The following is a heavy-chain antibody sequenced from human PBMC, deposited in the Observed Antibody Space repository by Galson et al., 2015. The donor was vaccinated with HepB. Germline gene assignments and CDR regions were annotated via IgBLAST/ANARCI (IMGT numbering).Heavy chain of an antibody. V-gene: IGHV3-30*04. J-gene: IGHJ4*02. D-gene: IGHD3-22*01. Sequence: SLRLSCAASGFTFSSYAMHWVRQAPGKGLEWVAVISYDGSNKYYADSVKGRFTISRDNSKNTLYLQMNSLRAEDTAVYYCARVNSSGYYLMGPRGAYFDYWGQGTLVTVSS. CDR2: ISYDGSNK. CDR3: ARVNSSGYYLMGPRGAYFDY. CDR1: GFTFSSYA.